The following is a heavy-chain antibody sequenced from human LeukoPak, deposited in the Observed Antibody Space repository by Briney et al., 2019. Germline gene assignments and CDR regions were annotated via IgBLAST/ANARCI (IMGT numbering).Heavy chain of an antibody. CDR3: ASLLGDKTIFDY. CDR2: IMRDGSEE. Sequence: GGSLRLSCAASGFIFSSRWMSWVRQAPGKGLEWVANIMRDGSEEYYVDSVKGRFTITRDSAKNSLYLQMNSRRAEDTAVYYCASLLGDKTIFDYWGQGTLVTVSS. CDR1: GFIFSSRW. V-gene: IGHV3-7*01. J-gene: IGHJ4*02. D-gene: IGHD1-26*01.